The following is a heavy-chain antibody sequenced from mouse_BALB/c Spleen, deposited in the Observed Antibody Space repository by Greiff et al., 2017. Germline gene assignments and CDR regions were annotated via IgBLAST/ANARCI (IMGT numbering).Heavy chain of an antibody. D-gene: IGHD1-1*01. CDR1: GYTFTSYW. CDR2: IYPGDGDT. Sequence: QVHVKQSGAELARPGASVKLSCKASGYTFTSYWMQWVKQRPGQGLEWIGAIYPGDGDTRYTQKFKGKATLTADKSSSTAYMQLSSLASEDSAVYYCARCPYYYGSSYDAMDYWGQGTSVTVSS. V-gene: IGHV1-87*01. J-gene: IGHJ4*01. CDR3: ARCPYYYGSSYDAMDY.